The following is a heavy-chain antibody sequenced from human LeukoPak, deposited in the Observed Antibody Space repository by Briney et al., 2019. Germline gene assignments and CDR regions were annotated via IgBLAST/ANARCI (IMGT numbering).Heavy chain of an antibody. Sequence: ASVKVSCKASGYTFTSYYMHWVRQAPGQGLEWMGIINPSGGSTSYAQKFQGRVTMTRDTSISTAYMELSRLRSDDTAVYYCARGGRLVVVTPTRDWGQRTLVTVSS. CDR3: ARGGRLVVVTPTRD. V-gene: IGHV1-46*01. D-gene: IGHD3-22*01. CDR2: INPSGGST. CDR1: GYTFTSYY. J-gene: IGHJ4*02.